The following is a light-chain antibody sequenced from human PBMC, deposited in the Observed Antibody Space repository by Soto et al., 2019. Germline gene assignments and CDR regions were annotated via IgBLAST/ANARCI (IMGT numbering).Light chain of an antibody. CDR2: KAS. CDR3: QQYNNYSGT. CDR1: QSISSW. Sequence: DIQMTQSPSTLSASVGDRVTITCRASQSISSWLAWYQQKPGKAPKLLIYKASSLESGVSSRFSGSGSGTEFTLTISSLQPDHFATYYCQQYNNYSGTFGQGTKVEIK. V-gene: IGKV1-5*03. J-gene: IGKJ1*01.